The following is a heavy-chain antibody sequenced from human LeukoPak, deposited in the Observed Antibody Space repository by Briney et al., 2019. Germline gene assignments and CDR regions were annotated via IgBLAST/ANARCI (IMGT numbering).Heavy chain of an antibody. CDR2: IYYSGST. J-gene: IGHJ3*02. V-gene: IGHV4-59*01. CDR3: ARDTSSGWYGAFDI. D-gene: IGHD6-19*01. Sequence: PSETLSLTCTVSGGSISSYYWSWIRQPPGKGLEWIGYIYYSGSTNYNPSLKSQVTISVDTSKNQFSLKLSSVTAADTAVYYCARDTSSGWYGAFDIWGQGTMVTVSS. CDR1: GGSISSYY.